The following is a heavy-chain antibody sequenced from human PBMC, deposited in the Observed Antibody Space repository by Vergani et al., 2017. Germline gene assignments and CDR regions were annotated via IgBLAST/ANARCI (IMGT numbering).Heavy chain of an antibody. V-gene: IGHV3-30-3*01. CDR1: GFTFSSYA. D-gene: IGHD6-19*01. CDR2: ISYDGNNK. CDR3: TRDQGYSSDWRVNGPFDD. J-gene: IGHJ4*02. Sequence: QVQLVESGGGVVQPGRSLRLSCAASGFTFSSYAMHWVRQAPGKGLEWVAVISYDGNNKYYADSVRGRFTISRDNSKNTLYLQMNSLRAADTAVYYCTRDQGYSSDWRVNGPFDDWGQGTLVTVSS.